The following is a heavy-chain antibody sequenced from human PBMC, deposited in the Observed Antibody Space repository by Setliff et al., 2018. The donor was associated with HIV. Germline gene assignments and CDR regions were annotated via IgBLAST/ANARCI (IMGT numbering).Heavy chain of an antibody. D-gene: IGHD3-3*01. CDR1: GFTFSNHV. Sequence: GGSLRLSCAASGFTFSNHVMNWVRQAPGKGLEWVSAISTSGGAADYADSVKGRFIISRDNSKNTLYLQMNSLRAEDTAVYCCARSKGHLYYDDDFWRGNLYGMDVWGQGTAVTVSS. CDR2: ISTSGGAA. J-gene: IGHJ6*02. CDR3: ARSKGHLYYDDDFWRGNLYGMDV. V-gene: IGHV3-23*01.